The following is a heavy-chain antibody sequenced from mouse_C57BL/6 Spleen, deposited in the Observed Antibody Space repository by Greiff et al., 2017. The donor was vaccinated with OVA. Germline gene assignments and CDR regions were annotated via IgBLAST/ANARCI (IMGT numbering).Heavy chain of an antibody. CDR1: GYSFTGYY. CDR2: INPSTGGT. V-gene: IGHV1-42*01. D-gene: IGHD2-4*01. CDR3: ARNNDYDDGLFAY. Sequence: VQLKQSGPELVKPGASVKISCKASGYSFTGYYMNWVKQSPEKSLEWIGEINPSTGGTTYNQKFKAKATLTVDKSSSTAYMQLKSLTSEDSAVYYCARNNDYDDGLFAYWGQGTLVTVSA. J-gene: IGHJ3*01.